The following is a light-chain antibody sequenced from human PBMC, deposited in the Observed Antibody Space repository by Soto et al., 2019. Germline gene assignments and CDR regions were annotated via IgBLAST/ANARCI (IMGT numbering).Light chain of an antibody. CDR1: QSLLASDGKTY. Sequence: DIVMTQTPLSLSVTPGQPASISCKASQSLLASDGKTYLYWYLQKAGQPPQLLIYEVSKRFSGVPDKFSGSGSGTDFTLKISRVEAEDAGVYYGMQSTHLPPLTFGGGTKVEIK. CDR3: MQSTHLPPLT. V-gene: IGKV2D-29*01. J-gene: IGKJ4*01. CDR2: EVS.